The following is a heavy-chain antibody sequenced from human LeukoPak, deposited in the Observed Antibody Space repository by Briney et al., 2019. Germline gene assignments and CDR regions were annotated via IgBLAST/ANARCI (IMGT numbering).Heavy chain of an antibody. Sequence: PGGSLRLSCAASGFTFSRYWMHWLRQAPGKGLVWVSRISTDGSSTSYADSVKGRFTISRDNGKNTLYLQMNSLRAEDTAVYYCASYLTSIPSGMDVWGQGTTVTVS. D-gene: IGHD2/OR15-2a*01. CDR2: ISTDGSST. CDR1: GFTFSRYW. V-gene: IGHV3-74*01. J-gene: IGHJ6*02. CDR3: ASYLTSIPSGMDV.